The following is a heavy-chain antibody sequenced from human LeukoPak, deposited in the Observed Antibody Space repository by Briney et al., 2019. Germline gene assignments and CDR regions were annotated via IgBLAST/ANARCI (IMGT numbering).Heavy chain of an antibody. V-gene: IGHV4-59*08. CDR1: GGSISSYY. D-gene: IGHD3-16*02. CDR3: ARVKHGYDYVWGSYRSPFDY. J-gene: IGHJ4*02. Sequence: SETLSLTCTVSGGSISSYYWSWIRQPPGKGLEWIGYIYYSGSTNYNPSLKSRVTISVDTSKNQFSLKLSSVTAADTAVYYCARVKHGYDYVWGSYRSPFDYWGQGTLVTVSS. CDR2: IYYSGST.